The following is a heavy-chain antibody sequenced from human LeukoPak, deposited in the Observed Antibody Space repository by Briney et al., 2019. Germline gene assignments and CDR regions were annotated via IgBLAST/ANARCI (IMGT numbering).Heavy chain of an antibody. CDR2: IYYSGST. CDR1: GGSISSYY. D-gene: IGHD5-18*01. J-gene: IGHJ4*02. CDR3: ARRKGGGHKNYFDY. Sequence: SETLSLTCTVSGGSISSYYWGWIRQPPGKGLEWIGSIYYSGSTYYNPSLKSRVTISVDTSKNQFSLKLSSVTVADTAVYYCARRKGGGHKNYFDYWGQGTLVTVSS. V-gene: IGHV4-39*01.